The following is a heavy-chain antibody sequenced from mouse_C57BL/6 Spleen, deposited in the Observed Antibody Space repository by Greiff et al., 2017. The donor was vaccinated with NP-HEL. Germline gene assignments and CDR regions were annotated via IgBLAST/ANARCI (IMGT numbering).Heavy chain of an antibody. CDR2: ISYDGSN. Sequence: ESGPGLVKPSQSLSLTCSVPGYSITSGYYWNWIRQFPGNKLEWMGYISYDGSNNYNPSLKNRISITRDTSKNQFFLKLNSVTTEDTATYYCAKSNSWYFDVWGTGTTVTVSS. CDR3: AKSNSWYFDV. CDR1: GYSITSGYY. D-gene: IGHD2-5*01. J-gene: IGHJ1*03. V-gene: IGHV3-6*01.